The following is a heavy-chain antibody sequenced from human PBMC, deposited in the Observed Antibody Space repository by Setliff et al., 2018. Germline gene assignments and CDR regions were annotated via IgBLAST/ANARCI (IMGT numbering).Heavy chain of an antibody. CDR3: ARVPRFTDTRNAFDI. CDR1: GGSISRGDYY. V-gene: IGHV4-31*03. CDR2: IYTSGNT. D-gene: IGHD5-18*01. J-gene: IGHJ3*02. Sequence: SETLSLTCTVSGGSISRGDYYWSWIRQHPGKGLEWIGHIYTSGNTYYNPSLKSRVTISVDTSKNQFSLKLSSVTAADTAVYYCARVPRFTDTRNAFDIWGQGTMVTVSS.